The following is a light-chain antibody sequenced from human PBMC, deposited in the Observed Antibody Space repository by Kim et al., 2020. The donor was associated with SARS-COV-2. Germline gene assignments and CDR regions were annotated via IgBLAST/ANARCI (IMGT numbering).Light chain of an antibody. CDR3: NSRDSNDNVV. V-gene: IGLV3-19*01. Sequence: VALGQRVRITCQGDSLRSYYATWYQQKPGQAPILVIYGKNNRPSGIPDRFSGSRSGNTASLTITGTQAGDEADYYCNSRDSNDNVVFGGGTQLTVL. CDR1: SLRSYY. CDR2: GKN. J-gene: IGLJ2*01.